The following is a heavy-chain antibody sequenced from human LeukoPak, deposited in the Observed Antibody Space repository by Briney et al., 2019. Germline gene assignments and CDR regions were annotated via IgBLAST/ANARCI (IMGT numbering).Heavy chain of an antibody. CDR1: GFSFSSFA. CDR3: ARGQEFDDGVFDS. D-gene: IGHD1-1*01. J-gene: IGHJ4*02. V-gene: IGHV3-23*01. Sequence: GGSLRLSCAASGFSFSSFAMAWVRQAPGKGLEWVSTIRSNGATAYNADSVKGRFTISRDNSKNTVYLQMNSLRVVDTAIYYCARGQEFDDGVFDSWGQGTLVTVSS. CDR2: IRSNGATA.